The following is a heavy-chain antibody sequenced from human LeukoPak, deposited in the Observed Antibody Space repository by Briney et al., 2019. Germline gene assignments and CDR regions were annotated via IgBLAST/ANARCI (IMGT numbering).Heavy chain of an antibody. J-gene: IGHJ6*02. CDR1: GYSFTIYW. CDR3: VRSTMVRGVISMDV. CDR2: IYPADSDT. Sequence: GESLTISCKGSGYSFTIYWIGWVRQMPGKSLEWMGIIYPADSDTRYSPSFQGQVTISADKSISTTYLQWSSLKASDTAMYYCVRSTMVRGVISMDVWGQGTTVTVSS. D-gene: IGHD3-10*01. V-gene: IGHV5-51*01.